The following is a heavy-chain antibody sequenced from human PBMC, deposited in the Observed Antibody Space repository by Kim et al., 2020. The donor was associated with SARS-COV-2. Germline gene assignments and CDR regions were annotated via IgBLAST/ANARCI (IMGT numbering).Heavy chain of an antibody. J-gene: IGHJ4*02. CDR3: ARDRYCSSTSCTDY. D-gene: IGHD2-2*01. Sequence: YAQGFTGRFVFSLDTSVSTAYLQISSLKAEDTAVYYCARDRYCSSTSCTDYWGQGTLVTVSS. V-gene: IGHV7-4-1*02.